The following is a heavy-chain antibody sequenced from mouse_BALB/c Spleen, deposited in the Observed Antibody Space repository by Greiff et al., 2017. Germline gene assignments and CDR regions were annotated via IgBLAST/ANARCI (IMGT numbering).Heavy chain of an antibody. CDR1: GFNIKDYY. CDR2: IDPENGDT. V-gene: IGHV14-4*02. J-gene: IGHJ4*01. D-gene: IGHD3-1*01. Sequence: VQLKESGAELVRSGASVKLSCTASGFNIKDYYMHWVKQRPEQGLEWIGWIDPENGDTEYAPKFQGKATMTADTSSNTAYLQLSSLTSEDTAVYYCKGGPYAMDYWGQGTSVTVSS. CDR3: KGGPYAMDY.